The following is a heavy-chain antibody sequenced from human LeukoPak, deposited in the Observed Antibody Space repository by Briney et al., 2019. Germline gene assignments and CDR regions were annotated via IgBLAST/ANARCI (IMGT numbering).Heavy chain of an antibody. CDR3: ARSNTYYYGSGSYYNAGLFDY. Sequence: PSETLSLTCTVSGGSISSYYWSWIRQPPGEGLEWIGYIYYSGSTNYNPSLKSRVTISVDTSKNQFSLKLSSVTAADTAVYYCARSNTYYYGSGSYYNAGLFDYWGQGTLVTVSS. D-gene: IGHD3-10*01. J-gene: IGHJ4*02. CDR2: IYYSGST. CDR1: GGSISSYY. V-gene: IGHV4-59*08.